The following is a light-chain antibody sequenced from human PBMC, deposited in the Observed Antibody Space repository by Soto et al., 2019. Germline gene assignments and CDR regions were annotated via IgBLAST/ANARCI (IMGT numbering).Light chain of an antibody. J-gene: IGKJ5*01. CDR1: QGISDS. CDR2: AAS. Sequence: DIQVTQTPSSLSASVGDRVTITCRASQGISDSLAWYRQKPGKVPKLLIYAASTLQSGVPSRFSGSGSGTDFTLTISSLQPEDVATYYCQEYNSAPPTFGQGTRLDIK. CDR3: QEYNSAPPT. V-gene: IGKV1-27*01.